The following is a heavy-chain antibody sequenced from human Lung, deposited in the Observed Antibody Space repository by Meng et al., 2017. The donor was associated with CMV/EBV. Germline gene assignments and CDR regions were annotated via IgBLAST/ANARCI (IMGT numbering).Heavy chain of an antibody. CDR3: ARALKLGTMAFDR. D-gene: IGHD7-27*01. CDR2: IFPNNGGT. Sequence: SVKVSXKASGYLFPGYYIHWVRQAPGQNLEWVGWIFPNNGGTKYTQNFQGRVTMTRDTSISTAYLELSRLRSDDTAVYYCARALKLGTMAFDRWGQGKRV. J-gene: IGHJ3*01. V-gene: IGHV1-2*02. CDR1: GYLFPGYY.